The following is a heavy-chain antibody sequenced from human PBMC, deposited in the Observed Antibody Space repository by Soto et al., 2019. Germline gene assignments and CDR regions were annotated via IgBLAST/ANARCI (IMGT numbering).Heavy chain of an antibody. D-gene: IGHD2-15*01. CDR3: ARSQGGSRSLDIYYYYYYGMDV. V-gene: IGHV1-69*01. J-gene: IGHJ6*02. CDR2: IIPIFGTA. Sequence: QVQLVQSGAEVKKPGSSVKVSCKAPGGTFSRYAISGVRQAPGQGLEWMGGIIPIFGTANYAQKFQGRVTITADESTSTGYMELSSLRSEDTSVYYCARSQGGSRSLDIYYYYYYGMDVWGQGTTVTVSS. CDR1: GGTFSRYA.